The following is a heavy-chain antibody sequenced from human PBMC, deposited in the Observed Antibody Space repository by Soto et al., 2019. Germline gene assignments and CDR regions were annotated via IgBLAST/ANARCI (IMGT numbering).Heavy chain of an antibody. CDR2: IYYSGST. V-gene: IGHV4-39*01. Sequence: PSETLSLTCTVSGGSISSSSYYWGWIRQPPGKGLEWIGSIYYSGSTYYNPSLKSRVTISVDTSKNQFSLKLSSVTAADTAVYYCARLLRYRGYEYYFDYWRQGILVTVS. CDR1: GGSISSSSYY. D-gene: IGHD5-12*01. J-gene: IGHJ4*02. CDR3: ARLLRYRGYEYYFDY.